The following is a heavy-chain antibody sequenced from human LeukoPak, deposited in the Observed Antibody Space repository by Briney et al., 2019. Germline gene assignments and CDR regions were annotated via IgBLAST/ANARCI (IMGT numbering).Heavy chain of an antibody. J-gene: IGHJ4*02. V-gene: IGHV3-74*03. CDR1: GFTFSNYW. CDR2: INSDGSYT. D-gene: IGHD6-6*01. Sequence: GRSLRLSCAASGFTFSNYWMHWVRQAPGKGLVWVSRINSDGSYTKYADFVKGRFTISRDNAKNTLYLQVNSLRAEDAAVYYCARPGSGGDLSSSSVYWGQGTLVTVSS. CDR3: ARPGSGGDLSSSSVY.